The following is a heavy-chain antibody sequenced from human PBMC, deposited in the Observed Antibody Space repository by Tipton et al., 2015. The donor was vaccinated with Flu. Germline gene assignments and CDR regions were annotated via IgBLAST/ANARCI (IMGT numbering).Heavy chain of an antibody. CDR1: GGSISHYY. Sequence: TLSLTCTVSGGSISHYYWSWIRQSPGKGLEWIGYIYYSGSTNYNPILKSRATISVDPSKSRFSLKLSSVTAADTAVYYCARGWQWLADAFDYWGQGTLVTVSS. CDR2: IYYSGST. D-gene: IGHD6-19*01. CDR3: ARGWQWLADAFDY. J-gene: IGHJ4*02. V-gene: IGHV4-59*08.